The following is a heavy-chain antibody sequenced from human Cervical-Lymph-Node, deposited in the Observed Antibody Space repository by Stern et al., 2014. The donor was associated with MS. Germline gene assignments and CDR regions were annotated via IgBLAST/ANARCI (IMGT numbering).Heavy chain of an antibody. D-gene: IGHD1-14*01. V-gene: IGHV3-48*01. CDR3: ARSGTWTFDI. CDR2: ISSDSNTI. J-gene: IGHJ3*02. Sequence: EVQLVESGGGLVQPGGSLELSCAASGFTFSSYGLNWVRQAPGKGLEWISYISSDSNTIFYANSVRGRFTVSRDNAENSLFLQMNSLRAEDTAVFYCARSGTWTFDIWGQGTKVTVSS. CDR1: GFTFSSYG.